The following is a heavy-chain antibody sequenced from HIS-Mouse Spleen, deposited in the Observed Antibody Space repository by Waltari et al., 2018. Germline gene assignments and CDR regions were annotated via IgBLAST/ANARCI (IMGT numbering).Heavy chain of an antibody. D-gene: IGHD6-13*01. CDR2: IYYSGGT. CDR1: GGSISSSSYY. V-gene: IGHV4-39*07. Sequence: QLQLQESGPGLVKPSETLSLTCTVSGGSISSSSYYWGWIRQPPGKGLEWIGRIYYSGGTSYNPSRKGRVTISVDTSKNQFSLKLSSVTAADTAVYYCAREIPYSSSWYDWYFDLWGRGTLVTVSS. CDR3: AREIPYSSSWYDWYFDL. J-gene: IGHJ2*01.